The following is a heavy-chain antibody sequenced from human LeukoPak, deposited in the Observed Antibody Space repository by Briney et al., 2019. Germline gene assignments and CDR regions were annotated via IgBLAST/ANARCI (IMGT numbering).Heavy chain of an antibody. CDR2: ISASGSAT. J-gene: IGHJ4*02. CDR1: GFIFSNYG. V-gene: IGHV3-23*01. Sequence: GGSLRLSCAASGFIFSNYGMNWVRQAPGKGLEWVAAISASGSATSYADSVRGRFTISRDNSKSTTYLQMNSLRAEDTAVFYCAKDRKNTMIVVGFDYWGQGTLVTVSS. D-gene: IGHD3-22*01. CDR3: AKDRKNTMIVVGFDY.